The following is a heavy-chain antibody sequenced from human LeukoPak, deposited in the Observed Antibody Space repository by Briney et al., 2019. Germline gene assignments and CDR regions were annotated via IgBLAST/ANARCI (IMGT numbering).Heavy chain of an antibody. CDR2: IKTDGSST. V-gene: IGHV3-74*01. J-gene: IGHJ4*02. CDR1: GFTFSSYW. CDR3: AKEWDYYYGSGSYYPDY. D-gene: IGHD3-10*01. Sequence: GGSLRLSCAASGFTFSSYWMHWVRQARGKGLVWVSYIKTDGSSTSYADSVKGRFTISRDNSQNTLYLQMNSLRAEDTAVYFCAKEWDYYYGSGSYYPDYWGQGTLVTVSS.